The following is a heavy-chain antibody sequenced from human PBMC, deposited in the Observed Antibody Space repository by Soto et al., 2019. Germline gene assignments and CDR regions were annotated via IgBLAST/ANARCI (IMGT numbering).Heavy chain of an antibody. D-gene: IGHD3-16*01. CDR3: AAPRVWVARTRYFDP. V-gene: IGHV3-23*01. CDR2: IGAGSAGT. CDR1: GFRFPSFA. J-gene: IGHJ5*02. Sequence: GSLSLSCAASGFRFPSFAMSWVRQAPGKGLEWVSAIGAGSAGTHYADSVKGRFTISRDDSKNTLYLEMNSLRADDTAVYYCAAPRVWVARTRYFDPWGQGTPVTVSS.